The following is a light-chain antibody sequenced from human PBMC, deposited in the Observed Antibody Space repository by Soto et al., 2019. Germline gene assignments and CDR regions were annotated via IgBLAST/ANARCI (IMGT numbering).Light chain of an antibody. J-gene: IGLJ2*01. CDR3: AAWDDSLSGVV. CDR2: SNN. Sequence: QSMLTQPPSASGTPGQRVTISCSGSSSNIGTNYVYWYQQLPGTAPKLLIYSNNQRPSGVPVRFSGSKSGTSASLAISGLRSEDEADYYCAAWDDSLSGVVFGGGTKLTVL. V-gene: IGLV1-47*02. CDR1: SSNIGTNY.